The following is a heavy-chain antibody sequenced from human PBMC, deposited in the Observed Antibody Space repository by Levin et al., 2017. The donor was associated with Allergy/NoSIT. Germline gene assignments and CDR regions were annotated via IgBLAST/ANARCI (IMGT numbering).Heavy chain of an antibody. V-gene: IGHV3-48*01. Sequence: GGSLRLSCAASGFSFSTYGMIWVRQAPGKGLEWISYISARRTTMYYADSVKGRFTISRDDAKNTMYLQMSSLRAEDTAVYYCARDEESYGDAFDIWGQGTMVTVSS. CDR1: GFSFSTYG. J-gene: IGHJ3*02. D-gene: IGHD2-8*01. CDR3: ARDEESYGDAFDI. CDR2: ISARRTTM.